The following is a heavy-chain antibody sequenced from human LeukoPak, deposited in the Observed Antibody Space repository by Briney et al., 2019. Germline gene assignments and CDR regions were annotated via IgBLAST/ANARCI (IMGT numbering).Heavy chain of an antibody. Sequence: GVSLKISCKGSGYSFTSYWIGWVRQMPGKGLEWMGIIYPGDSDTRYSPSLQGQVTISADQPISTAYLEWSSLKASDTAMYYCARHGPSTWYICSWYGDCWVEGTLVTVSS. CDR3: ARHGPSTWYICSWYGDC. D-gene: IGHD6-13*01. J-gene: IGHJ4*02. CDR1: GYSFTSYW. CDR2: IYPGDSDT. V-gene: IGHV5-51*01.